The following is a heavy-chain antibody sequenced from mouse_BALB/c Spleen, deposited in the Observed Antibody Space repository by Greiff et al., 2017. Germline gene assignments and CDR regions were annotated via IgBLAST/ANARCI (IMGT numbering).Heavy chain of an antibody. V-gene: IGHV1-9*01. CDR2: ILPGSGST. Sequence: QVQLQQSGAELMKPGASVKISCKATGYTFSSYWIEWVKQRPGHGLEWIGEILPGSGSTNYNEKFKGKATFTADTSSNTAYMQLSSLTSEDSAVYYCARRYHGNSFDSWGQGTTLTVSS. CDR3: ARRYHGNSFDS. D-gene: IGHD2-1*01. CDR1: GYTFSSYW. J-gene: IGHJ2*01.